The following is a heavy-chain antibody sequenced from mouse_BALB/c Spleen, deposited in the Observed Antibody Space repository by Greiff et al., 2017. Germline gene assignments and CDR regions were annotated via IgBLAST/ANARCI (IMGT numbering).Heavy chain of an antibody. CDR1: GYTFTSYW. Sequence: VQLQQSGTVLARPGASVKMSCKASGYTFTSYWMHWVKQRPGQGLEWIGAIYPGNSDTSYNQKFKGKAKLTAVTSTSTAYMELSSLTNEDSAVYYCTRSGYYDYGYFDVWGAGTTVTVSS. CDR2: IYPGNSDT. D-gene: IGHD2-4*01. CDR3: TRSGYYDYGYFDV. J-gene: IGHJ1*01. V-gene: IGHV1-5*01.